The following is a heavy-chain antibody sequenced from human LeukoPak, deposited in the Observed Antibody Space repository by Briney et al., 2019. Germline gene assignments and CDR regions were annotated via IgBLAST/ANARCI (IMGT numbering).Heavy chain of an antibody. J-gene: IGHJ5*02. Sequence: SVKVSCKASRDTFSTYAISWVRQTPGQGLEWMGGLIPIFGTANYAQKFQGRVTITADESTSTAYMELSSLRSEDTAVYYCARDTRHRYCSSTICYRGWLDPWGQGTLVTVSS. D-gene: IGHD2-2*01. CDR3: ARDTRHRYCSSTICYRGWLDP. CDR2: LIPIFGTA. CDR1: RDTFSTYA. V-gene: IGHV1-69*13.